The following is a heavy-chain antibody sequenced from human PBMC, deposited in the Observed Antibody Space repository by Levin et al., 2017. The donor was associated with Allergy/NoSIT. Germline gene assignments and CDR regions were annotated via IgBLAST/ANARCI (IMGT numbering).Heavy chain of an antibody. D-gene: IGHD1-26*01. CDR2: INSGGRT. J-gene: IGHJ4*02. CDR3: MKDYKSVGVPRFGC. Sequence: GESLKISCAASGFTFSDYTMHWVRQAPGKGLECVSAINSGGRTDYVESVQGRFTISRDNSKSTLYLQMTSLRAEDTAVYYCMKDYKSVGVPRFGCWGQGTPVTVSS. CDR1: GFTFSDYT. V-gene: IGHV3-64D*06.